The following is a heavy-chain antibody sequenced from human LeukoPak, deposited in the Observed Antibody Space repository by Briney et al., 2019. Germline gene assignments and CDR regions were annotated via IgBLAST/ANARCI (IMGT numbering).Heavy chain of an antibody. J-gene: IGHJ6*02. CDR1: GGSISSYY. Sequence: SETLSLTCTVSGGSISSYYWTWIRQPPGKGLEWVGYIQNSAIYRAKIKSSPSLQSRVSLSIDTSKNQVSLTVNSVTAADTAVYYCARLSSTLHYSMDVWGPGTAVTVSS. CDR3: ARLSSTLHYSMDV. V-gene: IGHV4-59*08. CDR2: IQNSAIYRAKI. D-gene: IGHD2-15*01.